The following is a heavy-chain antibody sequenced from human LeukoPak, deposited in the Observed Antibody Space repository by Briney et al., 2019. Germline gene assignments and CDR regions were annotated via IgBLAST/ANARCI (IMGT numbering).Heavy chain of an antibody. CDR2: INHSGST. CDR3: AEDLGSSGRYKFDP. V-gene: IGHV4-34*01. Sequence: PSETLSLTCAVYGGSFSGYYWSWIRQPSGKGLEWIGEINHSGSTNYNPSLKSRVTISVDTSKNQFSLNLSSVTAADTAVYYCAEDLGSSGRYKFDPWGQGTLVTVSS. J-gene: IGHJ5*02. D-gene: IGHD6-19*01. CDR1: GGSFSGYY.